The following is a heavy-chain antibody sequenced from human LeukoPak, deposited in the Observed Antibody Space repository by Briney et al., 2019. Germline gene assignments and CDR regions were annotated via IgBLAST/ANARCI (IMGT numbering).Heavy chain of an antibody. J-gene: IGHJ4*02. CDR3: ARVYACRYYFDY. Sequence: ASVKVSCKASGYTFTGYYMHWVRQAPGQGLEWMGWINPNSGGTNYAQKFQGRVTMTRDTSISTAYMELSRLRSDDTAVYYCARVYACRYYFDYWGQGTLVTVSS. CDR2: INPNSGGT. D-gene: IGHD5/OR15-5a*01. CDR1: GYTFTGYY. V-gene: IGHV1-2*02.